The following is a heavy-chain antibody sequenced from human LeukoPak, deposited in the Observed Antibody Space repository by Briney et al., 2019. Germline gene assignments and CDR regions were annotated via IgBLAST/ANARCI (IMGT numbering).Heavy chain of an antibody. J-gene: IGHJ4*02. Sequence: SETLSLTCTVSGGSVSSGSFYWRWIRQPPGKGLEWIAYINYSGETKYNPSLKSRVTISVDTSKNQFSLSLSSVTAADTAVYYCARVPYQYDRGSYYYPDYWGQGTLVTVSS. D-gene: IGHD3-22*01. CDR2: INYSGET. V-gene: IGHV4-61*01. CDR1: GGSVSSGSFY. CDR3: ARVPYQYDRGSYYYPDY.